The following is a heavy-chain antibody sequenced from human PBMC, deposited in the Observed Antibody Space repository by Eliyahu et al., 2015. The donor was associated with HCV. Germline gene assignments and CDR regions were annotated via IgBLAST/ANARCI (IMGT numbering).Heavy chain of an antibody. V-gene: IGHV4-34*01. CDR2: XXHSGST. Sequence: QVXLQQWXAGLLKPSXTLSLXCAVYXGSFSGYYWSWIRQPPGKGLXWIGXXXHSGSTNYNPSLKSRVTISVDTSKNQFSLKLSSVTAADTAVYYCARGLVLMVYKKRGYFDLWGRGTLVTVSS. CDR1: XGSFSGYY. D-gene: IGHD2-8*01. CDR3: ARGLVLMVYKKRGYFDL. J-gene: IGHJ2*01.